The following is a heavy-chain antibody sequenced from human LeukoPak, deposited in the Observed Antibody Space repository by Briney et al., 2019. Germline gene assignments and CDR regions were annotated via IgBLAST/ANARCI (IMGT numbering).Heavy chain of an antibody. V-gene: IGHV4-4*07. Sequence: SETLSLTCTVSGGSISSYYWSWIRQPAGKGLEWIGRIYTSGSTNYNPSLKSRVTMSVDTSKNQFSLKLSSVTAADTAVYYCARVAMTAYDRWFDPWGQGTLVTVSS. CDR3: ARVAMTAYDRWFDP. J-gene: IGHJ5*02. D-gene: IGHD2-21*02. CDR1: GGSISSYY. CDR2: IYTSGST.